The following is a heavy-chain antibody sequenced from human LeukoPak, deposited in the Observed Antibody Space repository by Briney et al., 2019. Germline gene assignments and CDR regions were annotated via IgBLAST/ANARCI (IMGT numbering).Heavy chain of an antibody. V-gene: IGHV1-46*01. CDR1: GYTFTSYY. CDR2: INPSGGST. D-gene: IGHD2-21*02. Sequence: ASVKVSCKASGYTFTSYYMHWVRQAPGQGLEWMGIINPSGGSTSYAQKFQGRVTMTRDTSTSTVYMELSSLRSEDTAVYFCARDGGDGDYCSYWGQGTLVTVSS. CDR3: ARDGGDGDYCSY. J-gene: IGHJ4*02.